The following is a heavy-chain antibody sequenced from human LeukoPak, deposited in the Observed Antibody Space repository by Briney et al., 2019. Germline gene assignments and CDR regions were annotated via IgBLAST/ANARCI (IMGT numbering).Heavy chain of an antibody. CDR1: GFTFSSYS. J-gene: IGHJ6*02. Sequence: PGGSLRLSCAASGFTFSSYSMNWVRQAPGKGLEWVSYISSSSSTIYYADSVKGRFTISRDNAKNSLYLQMNSLRAEDTAVYYCAGTTVTTWDYYGMDVWGQGTTVTVPS. D-gene: IGHD4-17*01. CDR3: AGTTVTTWDYYGMDV. CDR2: ISSSSSTI. V-gene: IGHV3-48*01.